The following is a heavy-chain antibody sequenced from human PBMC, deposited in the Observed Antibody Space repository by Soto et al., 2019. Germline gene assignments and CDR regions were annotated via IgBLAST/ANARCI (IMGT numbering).Heavy chain of an antibody. D-gene: IGHD1-26*01. V-gene: IGHV4-31*03. Sequence: SETLSLTCTVSGGSISSGGYYWSWIRQHPGKGLEWIGYIYYSGSTYYNPSLKSRVTISVDTSKNQFSLKLSSVTAADTAVYYCARGETVGATATYYFDYWGQGTLVTVSS. CDR2: IYYSGST. J-gene: IGHJ4*02. CDR3: ARGETVGATATYYFDY. CDR1: GGSISSGGYY.